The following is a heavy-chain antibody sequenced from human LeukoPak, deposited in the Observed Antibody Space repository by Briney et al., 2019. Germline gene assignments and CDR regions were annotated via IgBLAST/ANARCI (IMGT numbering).Heavy chain of an antibody. CDR1: GFTFSSYW. V-gene: IGHV3-7*01. J-gene: IGHJ4*02. D-gene: IGHD4-17*01. CDR2: IKQDGSDK. Sequence: GGSLRLSCAASGFTFSSYWMSWVRQAPGKGLEWVANIKQDGSDKYYVDSVKGRFTISRDNAKNSLYLQMNSLRAEDTAVYYCARERYGDYFDYWGQGTLVTVSS. CDR3: ARERYGDYFDY.